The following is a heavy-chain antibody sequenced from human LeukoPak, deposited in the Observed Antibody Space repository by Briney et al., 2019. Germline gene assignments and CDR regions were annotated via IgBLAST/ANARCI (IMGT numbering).Heavy chain of an antibody. CDR2: IRYDGSNK. D-gene: IGHD6-19*01. V-gene: IGHV3-30*02. Sequence: GGSLRLSCAASGFTVSSNYMSWVRQAPGKGLEWVAFIRYDGSNKYYADSVKGRFTISRDNSKNTLYLQMNSLRAEDTAVYYCARILDSAWGELGYWGQGTLVTVSS. CDR1: GFTVSSNY. J-gene: IGHJ4*02. CDR3: ARILDSAWGELGY.